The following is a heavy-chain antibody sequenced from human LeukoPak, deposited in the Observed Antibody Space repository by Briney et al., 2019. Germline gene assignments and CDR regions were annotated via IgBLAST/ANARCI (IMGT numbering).Heavy chain of an antibody. Sequence: GGSLRLSCAASGFTFSSYSMNWVRKAPGKGLEWISYISSRGGTIYHADSVKGRFTVSRDNAKNSLYLQMNSLRAEDTAVYYCATQGRSAISGIWGQGTMVTVSS. CDR3: ATQGRSAISGI. V-gene: IGHV3-48*04. D-gene: IGHD3-3*01. J-gene: IGHJ3*02. CDR1: GFTFSSYS. CDR2: ISSRGGTI.